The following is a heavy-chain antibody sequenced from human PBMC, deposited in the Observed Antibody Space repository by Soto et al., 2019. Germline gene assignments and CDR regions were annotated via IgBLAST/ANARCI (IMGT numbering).Heavy chain of an antibody. J-gene: IGHJ6*02. CDR3: ARPTDYHYGMQV. CDR2: IYPHDSDT. Sequence: GESLKISCKGSGYNFHTYWIAVVRQMPGKGLEWMGFIYPHDSDTRYSPSFRGQVTISADKSINTAYLQWTSLKASDTAIYFCARPTDYHYGMQVWGQGTTVTVSS. V-gene: IGHV5-51*01. D-gene: IGHD4-17*01. CDR1: GYNFHTYW.